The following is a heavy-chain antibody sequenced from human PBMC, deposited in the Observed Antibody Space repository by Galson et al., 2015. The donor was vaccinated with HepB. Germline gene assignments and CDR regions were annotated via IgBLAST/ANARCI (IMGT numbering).Heavy chain of an antibody. D-gene: IGHD3-10*01. Sequence: SVKVSCKASGYTFTSYGISWVRQAPGQGLEWMGWISAYNGNTNYAQKLQGRVTMTTDTSTSTAYMELRSLRSDDTAVYYCARDLVRGVMSLWGWFDPWGQGTLVTVSS. V-gene: IGHV1-18*04. CDR1: GYTFTSYG. J-gene: IGHJ5*02. CDR2: ISAYNGNT. CDR3: ARDLVRGVMSLWGWFDP.